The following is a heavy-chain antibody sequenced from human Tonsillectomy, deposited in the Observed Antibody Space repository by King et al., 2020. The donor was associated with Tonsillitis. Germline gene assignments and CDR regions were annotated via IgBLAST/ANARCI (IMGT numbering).Heavy chain of an antibody. CDR3: TRGHYDFPDWYFDI. D-gene: IGHD3-3*01. J-gene: IGHJ2*01. Sequence: VQLVESGGGLVQPGRSLRLSCTASGFTFGDYAMSWVRQAPGKGLEWVGFIRSKAFGGTTEYAASVKGRFTISRDGSKTIAYLQMNSLKTADTAVYYCTRGHYDFPDWYFDIWGRGTLVTVSS. CDR2: IRSKAFGGTT. CDR1: GFTFGDYA. V-gene: IGHV3-49*04.